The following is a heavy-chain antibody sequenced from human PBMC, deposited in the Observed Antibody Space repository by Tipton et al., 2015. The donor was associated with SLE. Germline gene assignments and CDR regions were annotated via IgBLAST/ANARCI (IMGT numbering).Heavy chain of an antibody. CDR2: IYYSGST. J-gene: IGHJ4*02. CDR3: ARSAGYGSNWAHFDY. D-gene: IGHD6-13*01. Sequence: TLSLTCTVSGGSISSHYWSWIRQPPGKGLEWIGYIYYSGSTNYNPSLQSRVTISVDTSKNQFSLKLSSVTAADTAVYYCARSAGYGSNWAHFDYWGQGTLVTVSS. CDR1: GGSISSHY. V-gene: IGHV4-59*11.